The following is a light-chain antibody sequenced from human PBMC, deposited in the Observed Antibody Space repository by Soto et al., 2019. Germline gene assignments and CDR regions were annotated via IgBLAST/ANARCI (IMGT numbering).Light chain of an antibody. CDR1: SSDVGSYNL. CDR3: CSYAGSSTHVV. Sequence: QSALTQPASVSGSPGQSITISCTGTSSDVGSYNLVSWYQQHPGKAPKLMIYEVSKRPSGVSNRFSGSKSGNTASLTISGLQAEDEADYYCCSYAGSSTHVVFGEGPSSPS. V-gene: IGLV2-23*02. J-gene: IGLJ2*01. CDR2: EVS.